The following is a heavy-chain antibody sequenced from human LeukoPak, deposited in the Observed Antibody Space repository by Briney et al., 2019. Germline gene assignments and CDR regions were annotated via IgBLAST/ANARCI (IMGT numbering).Heavy chain of an antibody. J-gene: IGHJ4*02. V-gene: IGHV3-74*01. D-gene: IGHD3-22*01. CDR1: GFTFSSFC. CDR3: ARDPNNYDSH. Sequence: GGSLRLSCSASGFTFSSFCMHCVPQVPEKRREWVSRITPDGDGSTYAASVQGRFTISRDNAKDTVYLQMSNLRAEDTALYYCARDPNNYDSHLGQGTLVTVSS. CDR2: ITPDGDGS.